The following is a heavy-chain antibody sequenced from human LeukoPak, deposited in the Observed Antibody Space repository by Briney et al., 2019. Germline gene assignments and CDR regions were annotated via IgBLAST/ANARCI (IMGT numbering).Heavy chain of an antibody. D-gene: IGHD3-9*01. J-gene: IGHJ2*01. CDR3: VKGMTGDYWYFDL. CDR1: GFTFSSYA. CDR2: VSSNGDST. V-gene: IGHV3-64D*09. Sequence: TGGSLRLSCSASGFTFSSYAMHWVRQAPGKGLEYVSVVSSNGDSTYYADSMKGRVTISRDNSKNTLYLQVSSLRAEDTAEYYCVKGMTGDYWYFDLWGRGTLVTVSS.